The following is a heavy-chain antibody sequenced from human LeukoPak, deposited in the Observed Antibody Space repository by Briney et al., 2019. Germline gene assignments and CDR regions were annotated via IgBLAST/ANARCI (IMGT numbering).Heavy chain of an antibody. CDR3: ARAAGRLTTVHYGFDY. CDR1: GGSISSGAYY. D-gene: IGHD4-17*01. V-gene: IGHV4-31*03. Sequence: PSETLSLTCTVSGGSISSGAYYWSWIRQHPGKGLEWIGYIYYSGSTYYNPSLKSRVTISVDTSKNQFSLKLSSVTAADTAVYYCARAAGRLTTVHYGFDYWGQGTLVTVSS. CDR2: IYYSGST. J-gene: IGHJ4*02.